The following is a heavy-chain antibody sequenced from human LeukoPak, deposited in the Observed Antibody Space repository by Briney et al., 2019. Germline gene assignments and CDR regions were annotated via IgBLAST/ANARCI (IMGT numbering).Heavy chain of an antibody. CDR2: IYTSGST. Sequence: SETLPLTCTVSGGSISSYYWRWIRQPAGKGLEWIGRIYTSGSTNYNPSLKSRVAMSVDASKNQFSPKLSSVTASDTAVYYCARGGVYDFWSGYYAWFDPWGQGTLVTVSS. D-gene: IGHD3-3*01. CDR3: ARGGVYDFWSGYYAWFDP. J-gene: IGHJ5*02. V-gene: IGHV4-4*07. CDR1: GGSISSYY.